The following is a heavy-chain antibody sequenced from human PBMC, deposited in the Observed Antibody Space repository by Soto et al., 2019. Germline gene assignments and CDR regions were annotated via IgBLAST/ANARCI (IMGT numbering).Heavy chain of an antibody. Sequence: QVQLQESGPGLVKPSQTLSLTCTVSGGSISSGGYYWSWFRQHPGKGLEWIGYIYYSGSTYYNPSLKSRVTISVDTSKNQFSLKLSSVTAADTAVYYCARDRIAAAGTIYYGMDVWGQGTTVTVSS. D-gene: IGHD6-13*01. J-gene: IGHJ6*02. CDR2: IYYSGST. CDR1: GGSISSGGYY. CDR3: ARDRIAAAGTIYYGMDV. V-gene: IGHV4-31*03.